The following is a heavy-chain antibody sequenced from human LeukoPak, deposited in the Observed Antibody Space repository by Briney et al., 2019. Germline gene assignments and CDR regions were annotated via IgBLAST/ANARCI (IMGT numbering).Heavy chain of an antibody. CDR2: INSDGSST. CDR3: AKDLAYCGGDCYPAGFDY. V-gene: IGHV3-74*01. D-gene: IGHD2-21*02. CDR1: GFTFSTYW. J-gene: IGHJ4*02. Sequence: GGSLRLSCVASGFTFSTYWMHWVRQAPGKGLVWVSRINSDGSSTSYADSVKGRFTISRDNAKNTLYLQMNSLRAEDTAVYYCAKDLAYCGGDCYPAGFDYWGQGTLVTVSS.